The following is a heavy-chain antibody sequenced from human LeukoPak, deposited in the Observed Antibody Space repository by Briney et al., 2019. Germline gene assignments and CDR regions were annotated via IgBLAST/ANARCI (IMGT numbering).Heavy chain of an antibody. CDR3: ARFGEDYGGNSVGAFDI. CDR1: GFTVSSNY. Sequence: GGSLRLSCAASGFTVSSNYMSWVRQAPGKGLEWVSVIYSGGSTYYADSVKGRFTISRDNSKNTLYLQMNSLRAEDTAVYYCARFGEDYGGNSVGAFDIWGQGTMVTVSS. V-gene: IGHV3-66*01. J-gene: IGHJ3*02. D-gene: IGHD4-23*01. CDR2: IYSGGST.